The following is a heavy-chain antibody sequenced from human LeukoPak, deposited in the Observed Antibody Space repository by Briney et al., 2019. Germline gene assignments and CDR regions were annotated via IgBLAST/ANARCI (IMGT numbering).Heavy chain of an antibody. CDR3: ASYPLDTAMGGPSGYFDL. Sequence: PSETLSLTCAVSGGSISSSNWWSWVRQPPGKGLEWIGEIYHSGSTNYNPSLKSRVTISVDKSKNQFSLKLSSVTAADTAVYYCASYPLDTAMGGPSGYFDLWGRGTLVTVSS. D-gene: IGHD5-18*01. CDR2: IYHSGST. CDR1: GGSISSSNW. V-gene: IGHV4-4*02. J-gene: IGHJ2*01.